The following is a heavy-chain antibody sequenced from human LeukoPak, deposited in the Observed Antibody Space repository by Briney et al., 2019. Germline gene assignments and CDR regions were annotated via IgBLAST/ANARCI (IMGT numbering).Heavy chain of an antibody. CDR1: GFTFSGYW. CDR3: ARDWIDVTGTGFDY. CDR2: IKGDGSDK. J-gene: IGHJ4*02. D-gene: IGHD6-19*01. Sequence: GGSLRLSCAASGFTFSGYWMSWVRQTPGKGLEWVANIKGDGSDKYYVDSVKGRFTISRDNARNSLYLQMNSLRAEDTAVYYCARDWIDVTGTGFDYWGQGNLVTVSS. V-gene: IGHV3-7*04.